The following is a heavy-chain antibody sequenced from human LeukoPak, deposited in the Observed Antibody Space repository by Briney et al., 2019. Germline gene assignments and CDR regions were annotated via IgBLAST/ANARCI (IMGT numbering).Heavy chain of an antibody. CDR2: ISSSSSYI. CDR1: GFTFSSYA. CDR3: ARDRLRFLEWLLSDAFDI. Sequence: TGGSLRLSCAASGFTFSSYAMSWVRQAPGKGLEWVSPISSSSSYIYYADSVKGRFTISRDNAKNSLYLQMNSLRAEDTAVYYCARDRLRFLEWLLSDAFDIWGQGTMVTVSS. J-gene: IGHJ3*02. V-gene: IGHV3-21*01. D-gene: IGHD3-3*01.